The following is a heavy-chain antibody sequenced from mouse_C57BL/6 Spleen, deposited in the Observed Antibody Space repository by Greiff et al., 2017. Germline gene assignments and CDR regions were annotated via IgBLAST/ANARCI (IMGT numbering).Heavy chain of an antibody. CDR1: GYTFTDYE. CDR2: IDPETGGT. CDR3: TRSEGTAQATTMDY. V-gene: IGHV1-15*01. J-gene: IGHJ4*01. Sequence: QVQLQQSGAELVRPVASVTLSCKASGYTFTDYEMHWVKQTPVHGLEWIGAIDPETGGTAYNQKFKGKAILTADKSSSTAYMELRSLTSEDSAVYYCTRSEGTAQATTMDYWGQGTSVTVSS. D-gene: IGHD3-2*02.